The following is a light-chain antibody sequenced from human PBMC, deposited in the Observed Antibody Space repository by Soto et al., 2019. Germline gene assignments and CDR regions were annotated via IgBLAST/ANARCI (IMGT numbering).Light chain of an antibody. Sequence: DIQMTQSPSPLPSSVGDRLTLTCRASQTIYDYVTWFQRRQGKXPKXXIYGASTLQSGVPARFSGSGSGTELTLTITNFQPEDGETYDGQQNFSPLLSFGGGTKVDIK. V-gene: IGKV1-39*01. CDR2: GAS. CDR1: QTIYDY. J-gene: IGKJ4*01. CDR3: QQNFSPLLS.